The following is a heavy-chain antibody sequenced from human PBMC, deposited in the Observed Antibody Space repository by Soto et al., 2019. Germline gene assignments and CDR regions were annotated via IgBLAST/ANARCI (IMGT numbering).Heavy chain of an antibody. V-gene: IGHV1-69*02. D-gene: IGHD3-10*01. CDR1: GGTFSSYT. CDR2: IIHILGIA. J-gene: IGHJ1*01. Sequence: QVQLVQSGAEVKKPGSSVKVSCKASGGTFSSYTISWVRQAPGQGLEWMGRIIHILGIANYAQKFQGRVTITADKSTSTAYMELSSLRSEDTAVYYCARSYYYGSGSYLEHLGQGTLVTVSS. CDR3: ARSYYYGSGSYLEH.